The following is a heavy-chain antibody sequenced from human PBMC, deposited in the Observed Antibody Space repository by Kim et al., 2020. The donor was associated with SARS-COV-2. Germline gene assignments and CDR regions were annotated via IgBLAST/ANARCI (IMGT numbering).Heavy chain of an antibody. D-gene: IGHD3-9*01. Sequence: GGSLRLSCAASGFTFSTYSMNWVRQAPGKGLEWVSSISTSRSYIYYADSAKGRFTISRDNAKSSLFLQMNSLRVEDTGVYYCARFEGYGMDVWGLGTTVT. CDR2: ISTSRSYI. V-gene: IGHV3-21*01. CDR3: ARFEGYGMDV. CDR1: GFTFSTYS. J-gene: IGHJ6*02.